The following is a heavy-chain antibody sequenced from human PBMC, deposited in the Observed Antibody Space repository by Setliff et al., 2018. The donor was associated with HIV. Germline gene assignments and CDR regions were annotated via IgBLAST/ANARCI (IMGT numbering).Heavy chain of an antibody. CDR1: GFAFSTYG. CDR3: AKDRNVVLLSVWEYFDY. V-gene: IGHV3-NL1*01. J-gene: IGHJ4*02. CDR2: IYSGDSGGST. D-gene: IGHD1-26*01. Sequence: PGGSLRLSCAASGFAFSTYGMHWVRQAPGKGLEWVSVIYSGDSGGSTYYADSVKGRFTISRDNSKNTLYLQMNSLRAEDTAVYYCAKDRNVVLLSVWEYFDYWGQGTLVTVSS.